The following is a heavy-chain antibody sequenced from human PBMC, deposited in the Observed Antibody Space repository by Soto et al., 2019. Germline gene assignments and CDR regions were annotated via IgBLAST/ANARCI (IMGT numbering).Heavy chain of an antibody. CDR3: AREGMTTVNEGDAFDI. CDR1: GFTFDDYG. V-gene: IGHV3-20*04. Sequence: GGSLRLSCAASGFTFDDYGMSWVRQAPGKGLEWVSGINWNGGSTGYADSVKGRFTISRDNAKNSLYLQMNSLRAEDTALYYCAREGMTTVNEGDAFDIWGQGTMVTVSS. J-gene: IGHJ3*02. D-gene: IGHD4-4*01. CDR2: INWNGGST.